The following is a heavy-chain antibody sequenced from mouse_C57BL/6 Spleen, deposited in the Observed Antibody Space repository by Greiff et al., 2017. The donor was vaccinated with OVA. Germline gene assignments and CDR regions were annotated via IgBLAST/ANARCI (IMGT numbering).Heavy chain of an antibody. Sequence: VQLKESGAELVRPGSSVKMSCKTSGYTFTSYGINWVKQRPGQGLEWIGYIYIGNGYTEYNEKFKGKATLTLDTSSSTAYMQLSSLTSEDSAIYFGGRCTTTVVARGAMDYWGQGTSVTVSS. CDR2: IYIGNGYT. CDR3: GRCTTTVVARGAMDY. J-gene: IGHJ4*01. CDR1: GYTFTSYG. D-gene: IGHD1-1*01. V-gene: IGHV1-58*01.